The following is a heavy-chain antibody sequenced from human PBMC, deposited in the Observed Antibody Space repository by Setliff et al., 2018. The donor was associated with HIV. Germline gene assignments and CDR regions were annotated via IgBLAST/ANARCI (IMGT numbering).Heavy chain of an antibody. CDR1: GFTFDDYG. J-gene: IGHJ4*02. D-gene: IGHD3-10*01. V-gene: IGHV3-20*04. Sequence: PGGSLRLSCAASGFTFDDYGMSWVRQAPGKGLEWVSGINWNGGSTGYADSVKGRFTISRDNAKNSLYLQMNSLRAEDAAVYYCVRDWLVREIIAVYYFDHWGQGTLVTVSS. CDR2: INWNGGST. CDR3: VRDWLVREIIAVYYFDH.